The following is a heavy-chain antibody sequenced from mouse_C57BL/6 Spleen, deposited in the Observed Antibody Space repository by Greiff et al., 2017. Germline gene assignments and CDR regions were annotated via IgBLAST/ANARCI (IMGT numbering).Heavy chain of an antibody. Sequence: EVKLMESGGGLVKPGGSLKLSCAASGFTFSSYAMSWVRQTPEKRLEWVATISDGGSYTYYPDNVKGRFTISRDNAKNNLYLQMSHLKSEDTAMYYCARDKGNYYGTCAYWGQGTLVTVSA. CDR3: ARDKGNYYGTCAY. CDR2: ISDGGSYT. J-gene: IGHJ3*01. D-gene: IGHD1-1*01. CDR1: GFTFSSYA. V-gene: IGHV5-4*01.